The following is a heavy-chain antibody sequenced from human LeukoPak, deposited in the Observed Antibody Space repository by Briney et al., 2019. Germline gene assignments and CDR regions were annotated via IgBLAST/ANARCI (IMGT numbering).Heavy chain of an antibody. CDR2: INAGNGKT. CDR3: ARTGPYYDFWSGYYRDKYYFDY. V-gene: IGHV1-3*01. Sequence: EASVKVSFKASGYTFTSYAMHWVRQAPGQRPEWMGWINAGNGKTKYSQKFQGRVTITRDTSASTAYMELSSLRSEDTAVYYCARTGPYYDFWSGYYRDKYYFDYWGQGTLVTVSS. J-gene: IGHJ4*02. CDR1: GYTFTSYA. D-gene: IGHD3-3*01.